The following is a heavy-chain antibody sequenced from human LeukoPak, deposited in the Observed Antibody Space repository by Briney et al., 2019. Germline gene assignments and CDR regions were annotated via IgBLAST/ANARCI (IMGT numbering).Heavy chain of an antibody. CDR2: IYSGGST. Sequence: GGSLRLSCAASGFTVSSNYMSWVRQAPGKGLEWVSIIYSGGSTYYADSVKGRFTISRDNSKNTLYLQMNSLRVEDTAVYYCASGSRNWNDRSVDYWGQGTLVTVSS. V-gene: IGHV3-66*02. CDR3: ASGSRNWNDRSVDY. J-gene: IGHJ4*02. D-gene: IGHD1-1*01. CDR1: GFTVSSNY.